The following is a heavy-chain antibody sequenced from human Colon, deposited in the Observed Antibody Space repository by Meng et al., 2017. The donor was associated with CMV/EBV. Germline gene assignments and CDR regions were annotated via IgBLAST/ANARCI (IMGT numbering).Heavy chain of an antibody. CDR3: VREGFCTSASCSSPGLQGGAFDM. D-gene: IGHD2-2*01. Sequence: GGSLRLSCAASGFSFSNFAMTWVRQAPGKGLEWVASMKRDGSEGFYVDSVEGRFTISRDNAKNSLSLQMNNLRAEDTAVYYCVREGFCTSASCSSPGLQGGAFDMWGQGTLVTVSS. CDR1: GFSFSNFA. V-gene: IGHV3-7*01. J-gene: IGHJ3*02. CDR2: MKRDGSEG.